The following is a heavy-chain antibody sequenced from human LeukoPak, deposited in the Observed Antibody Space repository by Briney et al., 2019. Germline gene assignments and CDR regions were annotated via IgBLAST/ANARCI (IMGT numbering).Heavy chain of an antibody. V-gene: IGHV1-18*01. D-gene: IGHD3-10*01. J-gene: IGHJ4*02. CDR2: ISAYNGNT. CDR1: GYTFTSYG. CDR3: ARDYGSGSHLFDY. Sequence: ASVKVSCKASGYTFTSYGISWVRQAPGQGLEWMGWISAYNGNTNYAQKLQGRVTMTTDTSTSTAYTELRSLRSDDTAVYYCARDYGSGSHLFDYWGQGTLVTVSS.